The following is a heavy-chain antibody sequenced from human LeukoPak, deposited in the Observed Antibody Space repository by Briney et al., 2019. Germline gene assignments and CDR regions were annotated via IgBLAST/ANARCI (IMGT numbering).Heavy chain of an antibody. CDR3: ARSIYYYYYMDV. J-gene: IGHJ6*03. CDR2: INWSGGST. D-gene: IGHD6-6*01. Sequence: PGGSLRLSCAASGFTFDDYGMNWVRQAPGKGLEWVSGINWSGGSTGYADSVKGRFTISRDNAKNSLYLQMNSLRAEDTAVYYCARSIYYYYYMDVWGKGTTVTISS. CDR1: GFTFDDYG. V-gene: IGHV3-20*04.